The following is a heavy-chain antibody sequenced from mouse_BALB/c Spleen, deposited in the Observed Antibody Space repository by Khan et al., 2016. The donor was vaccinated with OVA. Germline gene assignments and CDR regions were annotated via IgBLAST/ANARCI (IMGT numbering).Heavy chain of an antibody. J-gene: IGHJ4*01. V-gene: IGHV2-3*01. CDR3: AKFTPDYESMDY. CDR1: GFSLNSYG. D-gene: IGHD2-4*01. CDR2: IWGDGST. Sequence: QVQLKESGPGLVAPSQTLSITCTVSGFSLNSYGVNWVRQPPGKGLEWLGVIWGDGSTNYHSALKSSLIISKDNSKSQVFFKLNSLQTDDPATFFCAKFTPDYESMDYWGKGTSVTVSS.